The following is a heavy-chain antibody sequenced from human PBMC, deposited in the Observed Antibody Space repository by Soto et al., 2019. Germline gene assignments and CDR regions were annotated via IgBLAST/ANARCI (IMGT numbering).Heavy chain of an antibody. J-gene: IGHJ5*02. Sequence: QVQLQESGPGLVKPSQTLSLTCSVSGGSISSGGYYWSWIRQHPGKGLEWIGYIFDSGITSYNPSLKSRLIISADTSKNQFSLRLTSVTAADTAVYYCARDSCSGSRGWLDPWGQGTLVTVSS. CDR3: ARDSCSGSRGWLDP. V-gene: IGHV4-31*03. D-gene: IGHD3-10*02. CDR1: GGSISSGGYY. CDR2: IFDSGIT.